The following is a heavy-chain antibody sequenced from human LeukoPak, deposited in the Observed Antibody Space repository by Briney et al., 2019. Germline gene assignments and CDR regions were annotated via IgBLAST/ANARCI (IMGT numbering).Heavy chain of an antibody. CDR1: GFTFSSYE. CDR2: ISSSGSTI. D-gene: IGHD3-10*01. CDR3: AREGPMGAFDI. V-gene: IGHV3-48*03. Sequence: PGGSPRLSCAASGFTFSSYEMNWVRQAPGKGLEWVSYISSSGSTIYYADSVKGRFTISRDNAKNSLYLQMNSLRAEDTAVYYCAREGPMGAFDIWGQGTMVTVSS. J-gene: IGHJ3*02.